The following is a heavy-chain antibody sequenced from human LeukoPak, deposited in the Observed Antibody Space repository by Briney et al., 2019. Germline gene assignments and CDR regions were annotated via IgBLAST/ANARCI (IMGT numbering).Heavy chain of an antibody. CDR3: TRNSGWYGLS. CDR2: IDYDGGSG. J-gene: IGHJ1*01. D-gene: IGHD6-19*01. CDR1: GFTFSTYW. V-gene: IGHV3-23*01. Sequence: GGSLRLSCAASGFTFSTYWMSWVRQTPGKGLEWVSSIDYDGGSGHYADSVKGRFTISRDNSNNTLFLHLNSLRGEDTAVYYCTRNSGWYGLSWGQGTLVTVSS.